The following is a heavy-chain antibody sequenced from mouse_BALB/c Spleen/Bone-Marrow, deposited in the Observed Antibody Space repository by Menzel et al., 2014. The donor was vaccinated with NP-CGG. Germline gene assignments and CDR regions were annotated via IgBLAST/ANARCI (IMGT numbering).Heavy chain of an antibody. D-gene: IGHD4-1*01. J-gene: IGHJ3*01. V-gene: IGHV14-4*02. Sequence: EVQLHQSGAELVRSGASVKLSCTASGFTIKDYSMHWVKQRPEQGLEWIGWIDPDTGDPEYAPKFQGKATMTADTSSNTAYLQRSSLTTEDTAVYDCNAGETGPFAYWGQETLGTVSA. CDR3: NAGETGPFAY. CDR1: GFTIKDYS. CDR2: IDPDTGDP.